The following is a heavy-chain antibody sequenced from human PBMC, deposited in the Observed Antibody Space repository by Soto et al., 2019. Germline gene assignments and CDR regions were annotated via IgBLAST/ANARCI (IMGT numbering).Heavy chain of an antibody. CDR1: GFTFSSYG. Sequence: VGSLRLSCAASGFTFSSYGMHWVRQAPGKGLEWVAVISYDGSNKYYADSVKGRFTISRDNSKNTLYLQMNSLRAEDTAVYYCARDRADYYYGSGPFDPWGQGTLVTVSS. V-gene: IGHV3-30*03. CDR3: ARDRADYYYGSGPFDP. CDR2: ISYDGSNK. D-gene: IGHD3-10*01. J-gene: IGHJ5*02.